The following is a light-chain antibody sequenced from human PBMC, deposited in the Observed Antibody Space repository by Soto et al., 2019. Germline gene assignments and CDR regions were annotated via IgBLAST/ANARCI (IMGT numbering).Light chain of an antibody. CDR3: ATWDDSLNGWV. Sequence: QSVLAQPPSASGTPGQRVTISCSGGSSHIGRNAVNWYQQLPGTAPKVFLYDDNQRPSGVPDRFSGSKSGSSASLAISGLQYEDEADYYCATWDDSLNGWVFGGGTTVTVL. CDR2: DDN. J-gene: IGLJ3*02. CDR1: SSHIGRNA. V-gene: IGLV1-44*01.